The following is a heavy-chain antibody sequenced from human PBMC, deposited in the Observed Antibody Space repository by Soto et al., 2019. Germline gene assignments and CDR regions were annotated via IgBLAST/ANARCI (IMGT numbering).Heavy chain of an antibody. CDR3: ARSDLKYYDSSGKRLDAFDI. J-gene: IGHJ3*02. V-gene: IGHV1-18*01. Sequence: QVQLVQSGAEVKKPGASVKVSCKASGYTFTSYGINWVRQAPGQELEWMGWISAYNGNTNYAQKLQGRVTMTTDTSTSTAYMELRSLRSDDTAVYYCARSDLKYYDSSGKRLDAFDIWGQGTMVTVSS. D-gene: IGHD3-22*01. CDR1: GYTFTSYG. CDR2: ISAYNGNT.